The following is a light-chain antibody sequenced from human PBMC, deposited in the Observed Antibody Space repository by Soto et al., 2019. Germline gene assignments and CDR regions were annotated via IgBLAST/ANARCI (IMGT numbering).Light chain of an antibody. CDR3: NSYTSSITYV. CDR2: EVN. J-gene: IGLJ1*01. CDR1: SSDVGGYNY. V-gene: IGLV2-14*01. Sequence: QSALTQPASVSGSPGQSITISCTGTSSDVGGYNYVSWYQQHPGKAPKLMIYEVNNRPSGVSNRFSGFKSGNVASLTISGLQAEDEADYYCNSYTSSITYVFGPGTKVTVL.